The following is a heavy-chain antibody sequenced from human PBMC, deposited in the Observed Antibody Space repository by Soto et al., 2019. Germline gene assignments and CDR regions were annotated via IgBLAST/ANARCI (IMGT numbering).Heavy chain of an antibody. CDR3: AAEWDNGNKGGIYYDYGMDV. CDR2: IVVGSGNT. J-gene: IGHJ6*02. D-gene: IGHD1-20*01. CDR1: GFTFTSSA. V-gene: IGHV1-58*01. Sequence: QMQLEQSGPEVKKPGTSVKVSCKASGFTFTSSAVQWVRQARGQRLAWIGWIVVGSGNTKYAQKFQERVTITRDMSTSTAYMELSSLRSEDTAVYYCAAEWDNGNKGGIYYDYGMDVWGQGTTVTVS.